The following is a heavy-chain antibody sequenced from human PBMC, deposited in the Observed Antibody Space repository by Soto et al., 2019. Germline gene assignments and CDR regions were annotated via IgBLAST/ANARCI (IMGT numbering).Heavy chain of an antibody. V-gene: IGHV3-21*01. CDR1: GFTFSSYS. J-gene: IGHJ3*02. CDR2: ISSSSSYI. CDR3: ARILEYYDILTGYYNNDAFDI. D-gene: IGHD3-9*01. Sequence: GGSLRLSCAASGFTFSSYSMNWVRQAPGKGLEWVSSISSSSSYIYYADSVKGRFTISRDNAKNSLYLQMNSLRAEDTAVYYCARILEYYDILTGYYNNDAFDIWGQGTMVTVSS.